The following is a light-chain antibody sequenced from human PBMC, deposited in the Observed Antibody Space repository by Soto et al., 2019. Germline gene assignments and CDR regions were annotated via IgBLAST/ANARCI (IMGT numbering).Light chain of an antibody. CDR1: RGIGIY. CDR2: AAS. J-gene: IGKJ5*01. CDR3: QQLKSYPIT. V-gene: IGKV1-9*01. Sequence: IPFTQSPSSLVVSVGDRVTITSRPRRGIGIYLVWYQQKPGKAPRLVVCAASTLDSRVPSRFSGSASGTDFTLTISSLHPEAFATNYCQQLKSYPITHGQGTRLEIK.